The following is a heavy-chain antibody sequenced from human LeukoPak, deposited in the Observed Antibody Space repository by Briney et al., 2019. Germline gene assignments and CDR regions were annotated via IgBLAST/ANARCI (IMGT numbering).Heavy chain of an antibody. J-gene: IGHJ4*02. CDR3: ARGWGHFDY. D-gene: IGHD3-16*01. CDR1: GGSIRSYY. V-gene: IGHV4-59*01. CDR2: IYYSGTT. Sequence: SETLSLTCTVSGGSIRSYYWSWIRQPPGKGLEWIGYIYYSGTTNYNPSLKSRVTISVDTSKNQSSLKLTSVTAADTAVYYCARGWGHFDYWGQGTLVTVSS.